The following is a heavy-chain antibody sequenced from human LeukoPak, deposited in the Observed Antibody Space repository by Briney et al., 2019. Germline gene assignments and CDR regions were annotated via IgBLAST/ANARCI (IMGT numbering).Heavy chain of an antibody. CDR2: ISGSGGST. V-gene: IGHV3-23*01. Sequence: GGSLRLSCAASGFTFSSYAMSWVRQAPGKGLEWVSAISGSGGSTYYADSVKGRFTISRDNSKTTLYLQMNSLRAEDTAVYYCAKGPYYYYDSSGYSVHWGQGTLVTVSS. CDR3: AKGPYYYYDSSGYSVH. CDR1: GFTFSSYA. D-gene: IGHD3-22*01. J-gene: IGHJ4*02.